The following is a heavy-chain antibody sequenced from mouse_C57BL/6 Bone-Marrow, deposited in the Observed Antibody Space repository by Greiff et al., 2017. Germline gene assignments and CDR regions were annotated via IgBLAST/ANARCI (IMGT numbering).Heavy chain of an antibody. V-gene: IGHV7-1*01. J-gene: IGHJ4*01. CDR2: SRNKANDYTT. Sequence: DVMLVESGGGLVQSGRSLRLSCATSGFTFSDFYMEWVRQAPGKGLEWIAASRNKANDYTTEYSASVKGRFIVSRDTSQSILYLQMNALRAEDTAIYYCARDAGSEAMDYWGQGTSVTVSS. CDR1: GFTFSDFY. CDR3: ARDAGSEAMDY.